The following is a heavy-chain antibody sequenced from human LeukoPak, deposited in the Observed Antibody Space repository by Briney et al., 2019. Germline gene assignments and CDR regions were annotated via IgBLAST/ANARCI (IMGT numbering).Heavy chain of an antibody. V-gene: IGHV1-69-2*01. D-gene: IGHD3-22*01. CDR2: VDPVDGET. CDR3: ATQKRDYYDSSGLD. CDR1: GYTYTDYC. Sequence: ASVKVSCKVSGYTYTDYCMHWVQQAPGKGLEWMGLVDPVDGETIYAEKFQGRVTITADTSTDTAYMELSSLRSEDTAVYYCATQKRDYYDSSGLDWGQGTLVTVSS. J-gene: IGHJ4*02.